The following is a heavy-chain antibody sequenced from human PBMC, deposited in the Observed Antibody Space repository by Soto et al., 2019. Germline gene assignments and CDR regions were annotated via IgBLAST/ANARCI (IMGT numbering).Heavy chain of an antibody. CDR2: VSSSGGST. Sequence: EVQLLESGGGLVQPGWSLRLSCAASGFTFSSYAMSWVRQAPGKGLEWVLAVSSSGGSTYYADSVKGRFTISRDNSKNTLYLQMNSLRAEDTAVYYCAKYSTSWRGGQFDYWGQGTLVTVSS. V-gene: IGHV3-23*01. CDR3: AKYSTSWRGGQFDY. J-gene: IGHJ4*02. D-gene: IGHD6-13*01. CDR1: GFTFSSYA.